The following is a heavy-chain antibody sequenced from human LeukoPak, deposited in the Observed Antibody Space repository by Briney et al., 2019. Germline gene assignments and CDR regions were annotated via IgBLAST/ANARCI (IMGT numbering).Heavy chain of an antibody. V-gene: IGHV3-13*01. J-gene: IGHJ3*02. CDR1: GFSFSRYE. Sequence: GGSLRLSCASSGFSFSRYEMHWVRQGTGKRLEWVSAIGTSGDTFYAGSVKGRFTISRENAKDSLYLQMNSLSAGDTAVYYCVREGRGRSGTNAYDIWGRGTVVSVST. CDR2: IGTSGDT. D-gene: IGHD6-19*01. CDR3: VREGRGRSGTNAYDI.